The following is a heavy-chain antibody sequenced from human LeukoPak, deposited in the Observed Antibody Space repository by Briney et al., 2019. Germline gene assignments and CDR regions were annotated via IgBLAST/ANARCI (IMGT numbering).Heavy chain of an antibody. Sequence: GGSLRLSCAVSGITLSNYGMSWVRQAPGKGLEWVSAISGSGGSTYYADSVKGRFTISRDNSKNTLYLQMNSLRAEDTAVYYCAKAPQWLVPIYFDYWGQGTLVTVSS. J-gene: IGHJ4*02. CDR1: GITLSNYG. V-gene: IGHV3-23*01. CDR2: ISGSGGST. CDR3: AKAPQWLVPIYFDY. D-gene: IGHD6-19*01.